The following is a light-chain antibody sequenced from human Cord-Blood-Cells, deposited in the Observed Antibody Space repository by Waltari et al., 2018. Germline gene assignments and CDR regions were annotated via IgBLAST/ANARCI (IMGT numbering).Light chain of an antibody. Sequence: DIQMTQSPSSLSASVGDRVTITCRASQGISNYLAWYQQKPGKVPKLLFYAASTLQSGVPSRCSGSGSGTDFTLTISSLQPEDDATYYCQKYNSAPRTFGQGTKVEIK. CDR3: QKYNSAPRT. V-gene: IGKV1-27*01. CDR1: QGISNY. J-gene: IGKJ1*01. CDR2: AAS.